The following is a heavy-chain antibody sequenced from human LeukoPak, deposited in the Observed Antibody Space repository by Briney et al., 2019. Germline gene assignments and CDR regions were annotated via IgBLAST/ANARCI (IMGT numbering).Heavy chain of an antibody. V-gene: IGHV3-21*01. CDR3: ATYYYGSGSYNFPFDY. J-gene: IGHJ4*02. CDR1: GFTFSSYS. D-gene: IGHD3-10*01. CDR2: ISSSSSYI. Sequence: GGSLRLSCAASGFTFSSYSMNWVRQAPGKGLEWVSSISSSSSYIYHADSVKGRFTISRDNAKNSLYLQMNSLRAEDTAVYYCATYYYGSGSYNFPFDYWGQGTLVTVSS.